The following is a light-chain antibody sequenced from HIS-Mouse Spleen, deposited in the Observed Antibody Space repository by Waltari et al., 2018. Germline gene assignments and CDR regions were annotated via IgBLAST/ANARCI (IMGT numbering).Light chain of an antibody. Sequence: DIQMTQSPSSLSASVGDRVTITCQASQDISNYLNWYQQKPGKAPKLLNYDASNLETVVPSRFSGSGSGTDFTFTISSLQPEDIATYYCQQYDNLHRLTFGPGTKVDIK. CDR3: QQYDNLHRLT. CDR1: QDISNY. V-gene: IGKV1-33*01. CDR2: DAS. J-gene: IGKJ3*01.